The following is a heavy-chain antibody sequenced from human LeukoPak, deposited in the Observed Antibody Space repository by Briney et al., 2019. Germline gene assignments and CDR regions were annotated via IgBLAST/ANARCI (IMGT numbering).Heavy chain of an antibody. V-gene: IGHV4-39*07. CDR2: IYHSGNT. J-gene: IGHJ4*02. D-gene: IGHD2-8*01. CDR1: GGSISSSTYY. CDR3: ARDLGFCTNNVCYTPFDY. Sequence: SETLSLTCTVSGGSISSSTYYWGWIRQAPGKGLEWIASIYHSGNTYYNPSLESRVTISVDTSKNQFSLTLSSVTAADTAVYYCARDLGFCTNNVCYTPFDYWGRGTLVTVSS.